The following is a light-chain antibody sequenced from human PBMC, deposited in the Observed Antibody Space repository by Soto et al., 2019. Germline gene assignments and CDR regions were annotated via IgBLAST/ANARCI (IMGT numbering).Light chain of an antibody. CDR2: DAS. Sequence: IQMTQSPSALASSVLDRVTITCRSSQTISTWMAWYQQKPGKAPKLLVYDASTLQSGVASRFSGSGSGTEFTLIISGLQPDDSATYYCQQYTNTNNPWMFGQGAKVDIK. J-gene: IGKJ1*01. CDR3: QQYTNTNNPWM. CDR1: QTISTW. V-gene: IGKV1-5*01.